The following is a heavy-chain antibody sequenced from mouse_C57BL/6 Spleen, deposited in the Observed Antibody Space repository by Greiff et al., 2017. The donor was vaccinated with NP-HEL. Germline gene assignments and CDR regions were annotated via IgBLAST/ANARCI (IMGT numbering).Heavy chain of an antibody. CDR2: INPYNGGT. V-gene: IGHV1-19*01. CDR1: GYTFTDYY. D-gene: IGHD1-1*01. J-gene: IGHJ1*03. CDR3: ARGVGDWYFDV. Sequence: EVQLQQSGPVLVKPGASVKMSCKASGYTFTDYYMNWVKQSHGKSLEWIGVINPYNGGTSYNQKFKGKATLTVDKSSSTAYMELNSLTSEDSAVYYCARGVGDWYFDVWGTGTTVTVSS.